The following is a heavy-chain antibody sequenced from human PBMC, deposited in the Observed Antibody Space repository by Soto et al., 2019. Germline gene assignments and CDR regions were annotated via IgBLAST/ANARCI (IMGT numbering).Heavy chain of an antibody. CDR3: ARRGDYAHYDMDV. J-gene: IGHJ6*02. CDR1: GYRFTTYW. CDR2: IDPSDSYI. V-gene: IGHV5-10-1*01. D-gene: IGHD3-16*01. Sequence: GESLKISCKGSGYRFTTYWINWVRQMPGKGLEWMGRIDPSDSYIKYSPSFQGHVTISADKSISAAYLQWSSLKASDTAVYYCARRGDYAHYDMDVWGQGTTVTVSS.